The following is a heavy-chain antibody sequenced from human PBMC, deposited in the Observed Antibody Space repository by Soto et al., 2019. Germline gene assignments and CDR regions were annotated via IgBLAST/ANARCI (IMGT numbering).Heavy chain of an antibody. V-gene: IGHV3-11*01. Sequence: GGSLRLSCAASGFTFSGYYMNWISQAPGKGLEWVSYISSSGSTIYYADSVKGRFTISRDNAKNSLYLQMNSLRAEDTAVYYCARGVNGDSSYYYYYMDVWGKGTTVTVPS. CDR2: ISSSGSTI. J-gene: IGHJ6*03. D-gene: IGHD4-17*01. CDR1: GFTFSGYY. CDR3: ARGVNGDSSYYYYYMDV.